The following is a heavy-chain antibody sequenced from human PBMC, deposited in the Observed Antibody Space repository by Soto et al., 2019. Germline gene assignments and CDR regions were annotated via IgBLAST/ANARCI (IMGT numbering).Heavy chain of an antibody. V-gene: IGHV4-31*03. Sequence: PSETLSLTCTVSGGSISSGGYYWSWIRQHPGKGLEWIGYIYYSGSTYYNPSLKSRVTISVDTSKNQFSLKLSSVTAADTAVYYCARDSFFGLGGYSHDAFDIWGQGTMVTVSS. D-gene: IGHD2-21*02. CDR3: ARDSFFGLGGYSHDAFDI. J-gene: IGHJ3*02. CDR1: GGSISSGGYY. CDR2: IYYSGST.